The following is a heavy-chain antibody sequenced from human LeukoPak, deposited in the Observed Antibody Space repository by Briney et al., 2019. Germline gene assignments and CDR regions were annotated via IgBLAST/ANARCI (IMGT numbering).Heavy chain of an antibody. CDR1: GYTLTALS. Sequence: GASVKVSCKVSGYTLTALSMHWVRQAPGKGLEWMGGFDPEDGQTIYAQKFQGRVTMTEDTSTDTAYKELSSLRSEDTAVYYCATRYSYGFYYFDYWGQGTLVTVSS. V-gene: IGHV1-24*01. CDR3: ATRYSYGFYYFDY. D-gene: IGHD5-18*01. J-gene: IGHJ4*02. CDR2: FDPEDGQT.